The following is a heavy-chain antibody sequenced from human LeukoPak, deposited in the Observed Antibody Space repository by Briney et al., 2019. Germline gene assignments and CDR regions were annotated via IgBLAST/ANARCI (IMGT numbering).Heavy chain of an antibody. J-gene: IGHJ4*02. D-gene: IGHD6-13*01. CDR3: ARKVAAAIDY. V-gene: IGHV4-39*07. CDR1: GGSISSSSYY. Sequence: LETLSLTCTVSGGSISSSSYYWGWIRQPPGKGLEWIGSIYYSGSTYYNPSLKSRVTISVDTSKNQFSLKLSSVTAADTAVYYCARKVAAAIDYWGQGTLVTVSS. CDR2: IYYSGST.